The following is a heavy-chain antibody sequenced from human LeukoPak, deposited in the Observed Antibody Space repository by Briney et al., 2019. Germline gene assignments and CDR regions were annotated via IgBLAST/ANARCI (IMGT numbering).Heavy chain of an antibody. D-gene: IGHD3-22*01. J-gene: IGHJ1*01. CDR3: AGVRLGSSGFSEYFEH. Sequence: SETLSLTCAVTGVSISNNWWTWVRQPPGKGLEWIGEISQSARTNYNPSLKSRVTMSVDKSRNQFSLKMNSVTAADTAVYYCAGVRLGSSGFSEYFEHWGQGTLVTVSS. CDR2: ISQSART. V-gene: IGHV4-4*02. CDR1: GVSISNNW.